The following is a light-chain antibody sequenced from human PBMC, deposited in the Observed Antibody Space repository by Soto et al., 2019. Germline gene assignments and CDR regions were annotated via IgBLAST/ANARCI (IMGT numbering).Light chain of an antibody. J-gene: IGLJ3*02. CDR2: DNN. V-gene: IGLV1-51*01. Sequence: QSVLTQPPSLSAAPGQTVTISCSGGSSNIGNNYVSWYQQVAGTTPKLLIFDNNKRPSGIPDRFSGSKSGTSATLDIAGLQTGDAADYYCATWDSSLSAWLFGGGTKLTVL. CDR1: SSNIGNNY. CDR3: ATWDSSLSAWL.